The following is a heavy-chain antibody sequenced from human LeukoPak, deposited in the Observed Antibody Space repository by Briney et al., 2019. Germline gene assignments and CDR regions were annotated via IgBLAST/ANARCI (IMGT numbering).Heavy chain of an antibody. V-gene: IGHV1-69*05. D-gene: IGHD3-22*01. CDR1: GGTFSSYA. CDR2: IIPIFGTA. CDR3: ARGYQRVRSSGGDY. J-gene: IGHJ4*02. Sequence: ASVKVSCKASGGTFSSYAISWVRQAPGQGLEWMGGIIPIFGTANYAQKFQGRVTITTDESTSTAYMELRSLRSDDTAVYYCARGYQRVRSSGGDYWGQGTLVTVSS.